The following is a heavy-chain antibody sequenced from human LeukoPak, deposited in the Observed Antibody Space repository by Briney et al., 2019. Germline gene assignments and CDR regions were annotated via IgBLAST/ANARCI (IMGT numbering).Heavy chain of an antibody. J-gene: IGHJ3*02. V-gene: IGHV1-18*01. CDR2: ISAYNGNT. D-gene: IGHD3-22*01. Sequence: GASVKVSCKASGYTFTSYGISWVRQAPGQGLEWMGWISAYNGNTNYAQKLQGRVTMTTDTSTSTAYMELRSLRSDDTAVYYCAKDRRAMIVVGYDAFDIWGQGTMVTVSS. CDR3: AKDRRAMIVVGYDAFDI. CDR1: GYTFTSYG.